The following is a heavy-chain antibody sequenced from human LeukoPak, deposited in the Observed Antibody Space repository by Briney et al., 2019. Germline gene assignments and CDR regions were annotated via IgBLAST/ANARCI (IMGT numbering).Heavy chain of an antibody. J-gene: IGHJ5*02. V-gene: IGHV4-30-4*08. Sequence: ASETLSLTCTVSGGSISSGDYYWSWIRQPPGKGLEWIGYIYYSGSTYYNPSLKSRVTISVDTSKNQFSLKLSSVTAADTAVYYCARDIAAAGNNWSDPWGQGTLVTVSS. CDR3: ARDIAAAGNNWSDP. CDR1: GGSISSGDYY. CDR2: IYYSGST. D-gene: IGHD6-13*01.